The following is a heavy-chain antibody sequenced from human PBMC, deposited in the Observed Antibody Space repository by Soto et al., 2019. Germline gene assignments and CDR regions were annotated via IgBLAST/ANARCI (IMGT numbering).Heavy chain of an antibody. D-gene: IGHD1-1*01. J-gene: IGHJ4*02. Sequence: PGGSLRLSCAASGFTFRSYGMQWVRQAPGKGLEWVAVISYDGTNEYYADSVKGRFTISRDNSKNTLYLQMNSLRLEDTAVYYCAKDTTGTSFEYWGQGTLVTVSS. CDR2: ISYDGTNE. V-gene: IGHV3-30*18. CDR1: GFTFRSYG. CDR3: AKDTTGTSFEY.